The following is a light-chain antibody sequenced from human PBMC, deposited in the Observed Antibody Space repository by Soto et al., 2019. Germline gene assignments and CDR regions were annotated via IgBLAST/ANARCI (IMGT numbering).Light chain of an antibody. Sequence: EIVLTQSPATLSLSPGERATLSCRASQSVSSNLAWYQQKPGQAPRLLIYGASTRATGIPARFSGSGSGTEFTLTISSLQSGDFAVYYCQQYNRWPFTFGPGTKVDIK. V-gene: IGKV3-15*01. CDR1: QSVSSN. CDR3: QQYNRWPFT. CDR2: GAS. J-gene: IGKJ3*01.